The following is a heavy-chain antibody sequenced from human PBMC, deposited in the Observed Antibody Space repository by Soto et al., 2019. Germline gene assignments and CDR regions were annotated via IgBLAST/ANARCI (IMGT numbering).Heavy chain of an antibody. Sequence: GESLKISCKGSGYSFTSYWIGWVRQMPGKGLEWMGIIYPGDSDTRYSPSFQGQVTISADKSISTAYLQWSSLKASDTAMYYCARHRITMVRGVIIHYYGMDVWGQGTTVTVS. CDR3: ARHRITMVRGVIIHYYGMDV. D-gene: IGHD3-10*01. V-gene: IGHV5-51*01. CDR1: GYSFTSYW. CDR2: IYPGDSDT. J-gene: IGHJ6*02.